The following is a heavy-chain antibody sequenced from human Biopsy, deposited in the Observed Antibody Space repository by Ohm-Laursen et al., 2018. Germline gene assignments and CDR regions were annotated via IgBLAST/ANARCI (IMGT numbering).Heavy chain of an antibody. CDR3: AKDRRTMRIWYFDL. CDR1: GFTFATYG. D-gene: IGHD4/OR15-4a*01. CDR2: ISSSGNST. Sequence: GSLRLSCTASGFTFATYGMSWVRQAPGKGLEWVSGISSSGNSTYYAGSVKGRFTISRDNSKNTLYLQLSSLRVDDTAVYYCAKDRRTMRIWYFDLWGRGTLVTVSS. J-gene: IGHJ2*01. V-gene: IGHV3-23*01.